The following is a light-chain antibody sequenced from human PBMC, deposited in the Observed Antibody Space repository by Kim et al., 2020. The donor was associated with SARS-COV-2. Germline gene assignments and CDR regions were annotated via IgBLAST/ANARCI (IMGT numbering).Light chain of an antibody. J-gene: IGLJ2*01. Sequence: LTQPHSVSESPGKTVTISCTRSSGSIASNYVQWYQLRPGSAPTTVIYEDNQRPSGVPDRFSGSIDSSSNSASLTISGLKTEDEADYYCQSYDSSNPVVFGGGTQLTV. CDR1: SGSIASNY. CDR2: EDN. V-gene: IGLV6-57*04. CDR3: QSYDSSNPVV.